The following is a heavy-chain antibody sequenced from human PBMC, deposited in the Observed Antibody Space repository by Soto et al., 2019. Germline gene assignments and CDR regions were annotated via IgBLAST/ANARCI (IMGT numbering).Heavy chain of an antibody. CDR3: ARDSSGYFENWFDP. Sequence: SETLSLTCTVSGGSISSYYWSWIRQPPGEGLEWIGYIYYSGSTNYNPSLKSRVTISVDTSKNQFSLKLSSVTAADTAVYYCARDSSGYFENWFDPWGQGTLVTVSS. CDR2: IYYSGST. J-gene: IGHJ5*02. D-gene: IGHD3-22*01. CDR1: GGSISSYY. V-gene: IGHV4-59*01.